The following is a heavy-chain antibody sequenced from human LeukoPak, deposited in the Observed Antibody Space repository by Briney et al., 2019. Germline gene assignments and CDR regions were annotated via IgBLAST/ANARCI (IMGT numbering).Heavy chain of an antibody. CDR1: GDSISRYY. CDR3: ASGGGWNDKFNY. V-gene: IGHV4-59*01. CDR2: IYHSGST. Sequence: SETLSLTCTVSGDSISRYYWSWIRQPPGKGLEWIAYIYHSGSTNYNLSLKSRVTMSVDTSKNQFSLNLNSVTAADTAVYYCASGGGWNDKFNYWGQGTLVTVS. J-gene: IGHJ4*02. D-gene: IGHD1-1*01.